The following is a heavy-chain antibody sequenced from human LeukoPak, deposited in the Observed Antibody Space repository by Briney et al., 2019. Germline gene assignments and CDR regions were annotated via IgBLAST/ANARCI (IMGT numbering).Heavy chain of an antibody. V-gene: IGHV3-30-3*01. CDR2: ISYDGSNK. CDR1: GFTFSSYA. Sequence: GGSLRLSCAASGFTFSSYAMHWVRQAPGKGLEWVAVISYDGSNKYYADSVKGRFTISRGNSKNTLYLQMNSLRAEDTAVYYCAREMATASHYYYGMDVWGQGTTVTVSS. J-gene: IGHJ6*02. D-gene: IGHD5-24*01. CDR3: AREMATASHYYYGMDV.